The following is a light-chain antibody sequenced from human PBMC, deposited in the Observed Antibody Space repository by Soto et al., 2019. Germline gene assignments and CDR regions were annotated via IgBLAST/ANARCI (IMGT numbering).Light chain of an antibody. J-gene: IGLJ2*01. CDR1: SSDVGGYNY. CDR3: TSYTTSSPYVV. V-gene: IGLV2-14*01. Sequence: QSALTQPASVSGSPGQSITISCTGTSSDVGGYNYVSWYQQHPGKAPKLMIYEVSNRPSGVSNRFSGSKSGNTASLTISGLQAEDEADYSCTSYTTSSPYVVFGGGTKLTVL. CDR2: EVS.